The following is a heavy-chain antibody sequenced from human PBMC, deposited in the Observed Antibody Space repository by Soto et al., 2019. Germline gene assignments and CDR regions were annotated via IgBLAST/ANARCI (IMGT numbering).Heavy chain of an antibody. J-gene: IGHJ4*02. CDR2: MYHSGST. CDR3: ARGMTTVTTLDY. D-gene: IGHD4-4*01. CDR1: GGSISSGGYS. V-gene: IGHV4-30-2*01. Sequence: QLQLQESGSGLVKPSQTLSLTCAVSGGSISSGGYSWSWIRQPPGKGLEWLGYMYHSGSTYYNPSLKSRVNISVDRYQKQFSLKLSSVTAADTAVYYCARGMTTVTTLDYWGQGTLVPVSP.